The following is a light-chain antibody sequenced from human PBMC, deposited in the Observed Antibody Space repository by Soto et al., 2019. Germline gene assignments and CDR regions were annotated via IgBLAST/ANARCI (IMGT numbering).Light chain of an antibody. Sequence: EIVLTQSPATLSLSPGERATLSCRASQSVSSYLAWYQQKPGQAPRLLIYDASNRATGIPARFSSSGSGTDFTLPISSLEPEDFAVYYCQQRTNWPPAWTFGPGTKVDIK. CDR3: QQRTNWPPAWT. CDR2: DAS. CDR1: QSVSSY. J-gene: IGKJ3*01. V-gene: IGKV3-11*01.